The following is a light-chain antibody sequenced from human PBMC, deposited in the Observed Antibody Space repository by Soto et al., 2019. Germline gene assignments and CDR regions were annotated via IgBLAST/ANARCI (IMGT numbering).Light chain of an antibody. CDR1: SSDVGTYHL. Sequence: QSVLTQPASVSGSPGQSITISCTGTSSDVGTYHLVSWYQQHPGKAPKLMIYEVSKRPSGVSNRFSGSKSGNTASLTISGLQAEDEADYYCCSYAGSSTDVFGIGTKLTVL. J-gene: IGLJ1*01. CDR3: CSYAGSSTDV. CDR2: EVS. V-gene: IGLV2-23*02.